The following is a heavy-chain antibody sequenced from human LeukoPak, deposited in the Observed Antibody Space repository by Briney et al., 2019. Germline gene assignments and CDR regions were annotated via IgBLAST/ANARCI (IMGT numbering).Heavy chain of an antibody. CDR3: ARDSSYCSSTSCYFWFDP. CDR1: GFTFSTFS. V-gene: IGHV3-21*01. D-gene: IGHD2-2*01. J-gene: IGHJ5*02. CDR2: ISSSSSSYI. Sequence: GGSLRLSCAASGFTFSTFSMNWVRQAPGKGLEWVSSISSSSSSYIYYADSVKGRFTISRDNAKNSLYLQMNSLRAEDTAVYYCARDSSYCSSTSCYFWFDPWGQGTLVTVSS.